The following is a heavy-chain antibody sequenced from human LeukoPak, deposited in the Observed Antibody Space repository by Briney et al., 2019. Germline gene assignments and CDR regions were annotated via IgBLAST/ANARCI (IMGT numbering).Heavy chain of an antibody. V-gene: IGHV3-33*01. CDR1: GFTFSSYG. Sequence: GGSLRLSCAASGFTFSSYGMHWVRQAPGKGLEWVAVIWYDGSNKYYADSVKGRFTISRDNSKNTLYQQMNSLRAEDTAVYYCASTSTTVVTHSGTSYFDYWGQGTLVTVSS. D-gene: IGHD4-23*01. CDR3: ASTSTTVVTHSGTSYFDY. J-gene: IGHJ4*02. CDR2: IWYDGSNK.